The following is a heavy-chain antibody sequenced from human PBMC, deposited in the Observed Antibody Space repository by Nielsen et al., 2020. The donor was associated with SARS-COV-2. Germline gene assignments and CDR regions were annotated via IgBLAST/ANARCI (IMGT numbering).Heavy chain of an antibody. CDR2: ISGSGGST. D-gene: IGHD1-14*01. CDR3: AKTTGGVDY. V-gene: IGHV3-23*01. CDR1: GFTFSSYV. J-gene: IGHJ4*02. Sequence: GESLKISCAASGFTFSSYVMSWVRQAPGKGLEWVSAISGSGGSTYYADSVKGRFTISRDNSKNTLYLQMNSLRAEDAAVYYCAKTTGGVDYWGQGTLVTVSS.